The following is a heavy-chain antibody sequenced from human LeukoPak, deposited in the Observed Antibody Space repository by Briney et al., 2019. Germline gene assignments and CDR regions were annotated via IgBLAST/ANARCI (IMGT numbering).Heavy chain of an antibody. CDR1: GFTFSSYC. J-gene: IGHJ5*01. Sequence: GGSLRLSCAASGFTFSSYCMHWVRQAPGKGLEWVAFIRYDGSNKYYADSVKGRFTISRDNSKNTLYLQMNSLRAEGTAVYYCAKEGADPIITHDSWGQGALVTVSS. CDR2: IRYDGSNK. CDR3: AKEGADPIITHDS. V-gene: IGHV3-30*02. D-gene: IGHD3-10*01.